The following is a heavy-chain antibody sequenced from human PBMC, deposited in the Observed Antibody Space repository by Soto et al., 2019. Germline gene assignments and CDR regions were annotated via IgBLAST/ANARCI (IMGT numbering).Heavy chain of an antibody. CDR2: INAGNGNT. D-gene: IGHD3-3*01. CDR1: GYTFTSYA. J-gene: IGHJ4*02. CDR3: ARDSDFWSGYYTPLNYFDY. V-gene: IGHV1-3*01. Sequence: ASVKVSCKASGYTFTSYAMHWVRQAPGQRLEWMGWINAGNGNTKYSQKFQGRVTITRDTSASTAYMELSSLRSEDTAVYYCARDSDFWSGYYTPLNYFDYWGQGTLVTVS.